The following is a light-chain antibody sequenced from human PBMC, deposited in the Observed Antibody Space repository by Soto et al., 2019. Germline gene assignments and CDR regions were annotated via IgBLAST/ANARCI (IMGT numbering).Light chain of an antibody. V-gene: IGKV3D-15*01. Sequence: EIVMTQSPATLSVSPGERATLSCRASQSVSSNLAWYQQKPGQAPRLLIYGASTRATGIPARFSGSGSGTEFTLTISSLQSEDFAVDYCQQDNNLPPLTFGGGTKVEIK. CDR1: QSVSSN. J-gene: IGKJ4*01. CDR2: GAS. CDR3: QQDNNLPPLT.